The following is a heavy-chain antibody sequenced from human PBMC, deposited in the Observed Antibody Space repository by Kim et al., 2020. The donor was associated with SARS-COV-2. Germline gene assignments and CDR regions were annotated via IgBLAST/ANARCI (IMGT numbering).Heavy chain of an antibody. D-gene: IGHD1-20*01. J-gene: IGHJ4*02. CDR3: AKSRYNNAWYRFDY. V-gene: IGHV3-23*01. Sequence: GGSLRLSCAASGFTFTSYAMSWVRQTPGKGLEWVSAISGGADKTYYADSVKGRFTISRDNPRDTLYLQMNNLRAEDTAVYYCAKSRYNNAWYRFDYWGQG. CDR1: GFTFTSYA. CDR2: ISGGADKT.